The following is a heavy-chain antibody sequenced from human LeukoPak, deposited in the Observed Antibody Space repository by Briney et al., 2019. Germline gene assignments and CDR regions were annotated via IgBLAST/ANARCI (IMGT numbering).Heavy chain of an antibody. CDR2: IRSKANSYAT. J-gene: IGHJ5*02. V-gene: IGHV3-73*01. D-gene: IGHD3-16*02. CDR1: GFTFSGSA. CDR3: TKRGGLSGFDP. Sequence: GGSLRLSCAASGFTFSGSAMHWVRQASGKGLEWVGRIRSKANSYATAYAASVKGRFTISRDDSKNTAYLQMNSLKTEDTAGKSCTKRGGLSGFDPWGQEPLVTVSS.